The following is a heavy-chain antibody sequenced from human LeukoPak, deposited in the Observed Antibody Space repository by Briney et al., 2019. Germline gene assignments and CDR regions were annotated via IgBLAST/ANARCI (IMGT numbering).Heavy chain of an antibody. CDR1: GYSFTTYG. V-gene: IGHV1-18*01. J-gene: IGHJ4*02. Sequence: GASVKVSCKASGYSFTTYGISWVRQAPGQGLEWMGWISVYKGHTNYAQKLQGRVTMTTDTSTSTAYMELRSLTSDDTAVYYCARNGSGSYGYWGQGTLVIVSS. CDR3: ARNGSGSYGY. D-gene: IGHD3-10*01. CDR2: ISVYKGHT.